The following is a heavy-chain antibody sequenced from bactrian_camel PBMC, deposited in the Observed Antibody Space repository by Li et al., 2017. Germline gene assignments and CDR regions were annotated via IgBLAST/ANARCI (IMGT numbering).Heavy chain of an antibody. D-gene: IGHD6*01. J-gene: IGHJ4*01. CDR1: GNMRSRHC. CDR3: VDDCYGSRYYLARRTNV. V-gene: IGHV3S53*01. CDR2: VESDGSK. Sequence: HVQLVESGGGSVQAGGSLNLSCTISGNMRSRHCLGWFRQVPGKEREGVATVESDGSKRYSDSVKGRFTISRENDKNTVYLQMNNLKPEDTAMYYCVDDCYGSRYYLARRTNVWGQGTQVTVS.